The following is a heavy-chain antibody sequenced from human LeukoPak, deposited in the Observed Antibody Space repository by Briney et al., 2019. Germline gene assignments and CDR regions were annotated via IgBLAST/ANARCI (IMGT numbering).Heavy chain of an antibody. Sequence: GGSLRLSCAASGFTVSSNYMTWVRQAPGEGLEWLSVIYSDGGTYYADSVKGRFTILRDNSKNTLYLQMNSLRAEDTAVYYCARLPIVVITSGGYWGQGTLVTVSS. CDR2: IYSDGGT. J-gene: IGHJ4*02. CDR1: GFTVSSNY. V-gene: IGHV3-53*01. CDR3: ARLPIVVITSGGY. D-gene: IGHD3-22*01.